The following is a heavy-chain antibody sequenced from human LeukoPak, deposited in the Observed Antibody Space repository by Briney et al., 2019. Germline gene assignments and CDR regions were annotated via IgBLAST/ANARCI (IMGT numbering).Heavy chain of an antibody. CDR1: GFTFSTYA. J-gene: IGHJ4*02. CDR2: LNPNAVGT. V-gene: IGHV3-23*01. Sequence: PGGSLRLSCAASGFTFSTYAMSWVRQAPGKGLEWVSALNPNAVGTFYADSVKGRFTISRDNFKSMLFLHMNSLRAEDTAAYYCAKHVSTGNFDYWGQGTLVTVSS. D-gene: IGHD3-10*01. CDR3: AKHVSTGNFDY.